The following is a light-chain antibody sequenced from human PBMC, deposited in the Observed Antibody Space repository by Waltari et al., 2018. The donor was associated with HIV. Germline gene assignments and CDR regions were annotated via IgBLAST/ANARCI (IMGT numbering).Light chain of an antibody. CDR3: QSYDDNLEGV. CDR1: SSNIGAGYD. J-gene: IGLJ2*01. CDR2: DDT. V-gene: IGLV1-40*01. Sequence: QSVLTQPPSVSGAPGQRVTISCTGSSSNIGAGYDVHWYQQVPGTAPRLLSYDDTNRPSGVPERFSGSRSGTSASLAITGLQVEDEADYYCQSYDDNLEGVFGGGTKVTVL.